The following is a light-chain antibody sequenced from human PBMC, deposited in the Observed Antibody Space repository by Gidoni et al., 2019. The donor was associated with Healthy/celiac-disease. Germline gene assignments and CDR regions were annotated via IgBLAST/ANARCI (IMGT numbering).Light chain of an antibody. J-gene: IGKJ4*01. Sequence: DIVLPQSPGTLSLSPGERATLSCRASQSVSSSYLAWYQQKPGQAPRLLIYGASSRATGIPDRFSGSGAGTDFTLTISRLEPEDFAVYYCQQYGSSPGLTFGGGTKVEIK. V-gene: IGKV3-20*01. CDR2: GAS. CDR3: QQYGSSPGLT. CDR1: QSVSSSY.